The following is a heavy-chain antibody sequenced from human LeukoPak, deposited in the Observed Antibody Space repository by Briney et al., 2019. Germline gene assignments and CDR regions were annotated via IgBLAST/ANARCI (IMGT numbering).Heavy chain of an antibody. CDR1: GYTFADYY. CDR3: AKDPFDQMLRENWFDP. Sequence: GASVKVSCKASGYTFADYYIHWVRQAPGQGLEWVGWMNPNSGDTNYARSFQGRVTMTRDTSISTAYMELSRLRFDDTAVYYCAKDPFDQMLRENWFDPWGQGTLVTVSS. J-gene: IGHJ5*02. V-gene: IGHV1-2*02. CDR2: MNPNSGDT. D-gene: IGHD2-2*01.